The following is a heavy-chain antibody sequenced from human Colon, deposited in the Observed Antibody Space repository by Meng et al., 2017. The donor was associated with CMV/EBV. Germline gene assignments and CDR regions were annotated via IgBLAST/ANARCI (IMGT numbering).Heavy chain of an antibody. Sequence: GSLRLSCAASGFTFSSYEMNWVRQAPGKGLEWVSYISSSGSTIYYADSVKGRFTISRDNAKNSLYLQMNSLRAEDTAVYYCARSSTSANWVAFDIWGQGTMVTVSS. D-gene: IGHD2-2*01. CDR2: ISSSGSTI. CDR3: ARSSTSANWVAFDI. V-gene: IGHV3-48*03. CDR1: GFTFSSYE. J-gene: IGHJ3*02.